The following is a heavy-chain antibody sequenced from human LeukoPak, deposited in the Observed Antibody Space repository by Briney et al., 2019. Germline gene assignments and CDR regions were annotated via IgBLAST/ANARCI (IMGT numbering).Heavy chain of an antibody. CDR1: GYTLSDYF. D-gene: IGHD1-7*01. CDR3: AREIWIYEY. Sequence: ASVKVSCKASGYTLSDYFMHWVRQAPGQGLEWMGWIKPDSGDTSYAQNFQGRVTLTRDTSINTAYMELSSLRSDDTAMYYCAREIWIYEYWGQGTLVTVSS. CDR2: IKPDSGDT. J-gene: IGHJ4*02. V-gene: IGHV1-2*02.